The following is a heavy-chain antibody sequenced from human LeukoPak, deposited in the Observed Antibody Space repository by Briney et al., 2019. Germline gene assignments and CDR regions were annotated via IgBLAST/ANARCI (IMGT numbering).Heavy chain of an antibody. D-gene: IGHD3-22*01. J-gene: IGHJ4*02. CDR2: MYDSGNR. Sequence: SETLSLTCTVSGGSISSYYWSWIRQPPGKGLEWIGNMYDSGNRKDNPSLKSRVTISEDTSKNQFSLKLSSVTAADTAVYYCARYAYDSSGYYSFDYWGQGTLVTVSS. CDR3: ARYAYDSSGYYSFDY. V-gene: IGHV4-59*01. CDR1: GGSISSYY.